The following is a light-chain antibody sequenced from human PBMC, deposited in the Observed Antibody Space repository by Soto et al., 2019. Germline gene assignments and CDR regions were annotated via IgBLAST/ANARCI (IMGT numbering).Light chain of an antibody. V-gene: IGKV3-20*01. J-gene: IGKJ5*01. CDR2: GAS. CDR1: QSVISH. CDR3: PQYGNSRPAT. Sequence: IVITQSPVTVTVAAVEGATLSCRASQSVISHVAWYQQRRGLPPRFLIYGASNRATGIPDRFSDSGSGADFTLTSRRLEPDGFAVYSCPQYGNSRPATFGQGTRLEI.